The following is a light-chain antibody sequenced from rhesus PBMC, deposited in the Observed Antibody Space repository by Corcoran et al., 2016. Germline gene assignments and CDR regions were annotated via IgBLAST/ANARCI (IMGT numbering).Light chain of an antibody. V-gene: IGKV1-33*01. CDR1: QDIRNA. CDR3: QQYNNYPRT. Sequence: DIHMTQSPSSLSASVGDKVTITFRASQDIRNALAWYQQKPGKAPKLLIYTASNLQSGVPSRFSGSGSGTDFTLTISSLQPEDFAVDYCQQYNNYPRTFGQGTKVEIK. J-gene: IGKJ1*01. CDR2: TAS.